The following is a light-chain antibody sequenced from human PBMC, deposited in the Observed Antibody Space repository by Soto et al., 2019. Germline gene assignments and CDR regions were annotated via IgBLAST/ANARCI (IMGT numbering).Light chain of an antibody. CDR2: GAS. Sequence: DIVLTQSPGTLSLSPGERATLSCRASQSLTSSYLAWYQQRPGQAPRLLIYGASSRATGIPDRFSGSGSGTDFTLTISKLEPDDFALYFCQQDGRSPLTFGGGTKVELK. CDR1: QSLTSSY. J-gene: IGKJ4*01. V-gene: IGKV3-20*01. CDR3: QQDGRSPLT.